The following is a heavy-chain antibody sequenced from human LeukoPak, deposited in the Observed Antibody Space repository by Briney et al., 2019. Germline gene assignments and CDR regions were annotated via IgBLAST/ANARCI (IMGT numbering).Heavy chain of an antibody. V-gene: IGHV4-39*07. J-gene: IGHJ4*02. CDR1: GGSISSSSYY. CDR2: IYYSGST. Sequence: PSETLSLTCTVSGGSISSSSYYWGWIRQPPGKGLEWIGSIYYSGSTYYNPSLKSRVTISVDTSKNQFSLKLSSVTAADTAVYYCARGTVVTALFDYWGQGTLVTVSS. D-gene: IGHD2-21*02. CDR3: ARGTVVTALFDY.